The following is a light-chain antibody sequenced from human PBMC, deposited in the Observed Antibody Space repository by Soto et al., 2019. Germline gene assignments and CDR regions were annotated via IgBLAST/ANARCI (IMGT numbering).Light chain of an antibody. CDR1: QPIRSS. CDR2: DVS. Sequence: EIEMTQSPATLSVSPGETVSLSCRASQPIRSSLAWYQHRPGQAPRLLMYDVSTRATGTPARFSGSGSGTEFTLTINSLQSEDFAVYSCQQYNDWPPYTFGQGTKVEIK. CDR3: QQYNDWPPYT. V-gene: IGKV3-15*01. J-gene: IGKJ2*01.